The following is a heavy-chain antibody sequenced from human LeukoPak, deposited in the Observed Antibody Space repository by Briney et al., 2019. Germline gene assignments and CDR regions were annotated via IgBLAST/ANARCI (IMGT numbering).Heavy chain of an antibody. CDR1: GGSISSGDYC. J-gene: IGHJ5*02. D-gene: IGHD3-22*01. CDR3: ARPYYYDSRIDP. Sequence: SQTLSLTCTVSGGSISSGDYCWSWIRQPPGKGLEWIAYMYYSGSTYYNPSLKNRVTMSADTTKNQLSLKLSSVPSADPAVDYCARPYYYDSRIDPWGQGILVTGSS. CDR2: MYYSGST. V-gene: IGHV4-30-4*01.